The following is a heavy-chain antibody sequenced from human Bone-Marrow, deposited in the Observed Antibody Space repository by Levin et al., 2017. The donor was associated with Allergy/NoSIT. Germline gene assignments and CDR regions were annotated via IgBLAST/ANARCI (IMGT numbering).Heavy chain of an antibody. CDR1: GASISSYY. V-gene: IGHV4-59*01. D-gene: IGHD6-19*01. CDR2: IHDSGKT. J-gene: IGHJ4*02. CDR3: AAAVAGTSFDY. Sequence: SQTLSLTCTISGASISSYYWSWIRQPPGKGLEWIGYIHDSGKTTHNPSLKSRVTISIDTSKNNFSLNLNSVTGADTAIYYCAAAVAGTSFDYWGQGTLVTVSS.